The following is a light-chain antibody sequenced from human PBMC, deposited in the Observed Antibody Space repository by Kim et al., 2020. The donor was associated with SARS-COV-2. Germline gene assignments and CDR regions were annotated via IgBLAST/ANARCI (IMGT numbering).Light chain of an antibody. J-gene: IGLJ2*01. V-gene: IGLV1-51*01. CDR1: SSNIGNNY. CDR2: DNN. CDR3: GTWDSSLSAGV. Sequence: GLKVTVTCSGSSSNIGNNYVPWYQQLPGTAPKLLIYDNNKRPSGVPDRFSGYKSGTAATLGITGLQTGDEADYYCGTWDSSLSAGVFGGGTQLTVL.